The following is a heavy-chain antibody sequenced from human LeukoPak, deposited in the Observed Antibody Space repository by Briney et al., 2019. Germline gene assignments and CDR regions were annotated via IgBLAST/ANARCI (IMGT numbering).Heavy chain of an antibody. CDR2: ISGSGGST. CDR3: AKEGSDFWSGFYYYYYMDV. J-gene: IGHJ6*03. CDR1: GFTFSSYA. Sequence: SGGSLRLSCAASGFTFSSYAMSWVRQAPGKGLEWVSAISGSGGSTYYADSVKGRFTISRDNSENTLYLQMNSLRAEDTAVYYCAKEGSDFWSGFYYYYYMDVWGKGTTVTVSS. V-gene: IGHV3-23*01. D-gene: IGHD3-3*01.